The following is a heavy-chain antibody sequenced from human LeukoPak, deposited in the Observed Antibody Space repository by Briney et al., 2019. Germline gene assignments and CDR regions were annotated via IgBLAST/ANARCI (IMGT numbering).Heavy chain of an antibody. CDR1: GLPFSSYS. CDR3: ATRIAARPFEY. V-gene: IGHV3-21*06. CDR2: ISSTSAYI. J-gene: IGHJ4*02. D-gene: IGHD6-6*01. Sequence: KTGGSLRLSCGVSGLPFSSYSMNWVRQAPGKGLEWVSSISSTSAYIYYADSLQGRFTISRDNAKSSLYLQMNSLRAEDTAVYYCATRIAARPFEYWGQGTLVTVS.